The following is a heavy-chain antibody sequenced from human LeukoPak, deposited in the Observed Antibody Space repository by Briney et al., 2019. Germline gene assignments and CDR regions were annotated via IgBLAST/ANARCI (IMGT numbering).Heavy chain of an antibody. V-gene: IGHV4-59*01. Sequence: KPSETLRLSCTVSGVSISSYGWSWIRQPPGKGLEWIGYIYYSGSTKSNPSLKSRVTISVDTSKKQVSLKLTSVTAADSAVYYCARDGGLRGVFDNWGQ. CDR1: GVSISSYG. D-gene: IGHD2-15*01. CDR2: IYYSGST. J-gene: IGHJ4*02. CDR3: ARDGGLRGVFDN.